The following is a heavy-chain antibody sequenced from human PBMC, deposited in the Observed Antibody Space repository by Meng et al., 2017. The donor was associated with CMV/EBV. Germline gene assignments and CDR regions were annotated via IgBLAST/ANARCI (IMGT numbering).Heavy chain of an antibody. CDR2: VNSNNDAT. CDR1: GFTFSDYY. D-gene: IGHD6-19*01. J-gene: IGHJ4*02. CDR3: VRSSGWSLFDY. V-gene: IGHV1-2*02. Sequence: VQLVQSGAEMKKPGASVKVSCTTSGFTFSDYYIHWVRQAPGQGLEWMGWVNSNNDATNYARKFQGRVSMTRDTSIGTAHTELSRLMSDDTAVYYCVRSSGWSLFDYWGQGTLVTVSS.